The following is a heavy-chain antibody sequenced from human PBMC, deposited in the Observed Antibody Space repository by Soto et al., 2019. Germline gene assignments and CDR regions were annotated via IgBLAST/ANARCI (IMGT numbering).Heavy chain of an antibody. CDR3: ARSSGWYEAAAFDM. J-gene: IGHJ3*02. V-gene: IGHV3-11*01. Sequence: QVQLLESGGGLVQPGGSLRLSCAASGFTFGDYAMSWIRQAAGKGLEWVSFLSRSGNTIYYADSVKGRFSISSDNAENSLYLKMESLRVEDKATYFGARSSGWYEAAAFDMWGQGTMVTVSA. CDR1: GFTFGDYA. CDR2: LSRSGNTI. D-gene: IGHD6-19*01.